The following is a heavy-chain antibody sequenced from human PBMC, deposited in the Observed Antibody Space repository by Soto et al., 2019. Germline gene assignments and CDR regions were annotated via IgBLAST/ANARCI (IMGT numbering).Heavy chain of an antibody. CDR2: TTWNSDEI. CDR3: ARHGHYGDYTHAGYYYYYGMDV. J-gene: IGHJ6*02. CDR1: GFTFDDYA. V-gene: IGHV3-9*01. Sequence: GGSLRLSCAASGFTFDDYAMHWVRQRPGRGLEWVSGTTWNSDEIGYPDSVKGRFSISRDKSISTAYLQWSSLKASDTAMYYCARHGHYGDYTHAGYYYYYGMDVWGQGTTVTVSS. D-gene: IGHD4-17*01.